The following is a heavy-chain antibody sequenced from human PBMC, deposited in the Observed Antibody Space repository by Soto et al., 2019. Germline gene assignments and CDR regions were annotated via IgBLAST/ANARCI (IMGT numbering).Heavy chain of an antibody. CDR2: ISAHNGHT. D-gene: IGHD1-1*01. V-gene: IGHV1-18*01. CDR1: GYDFTTYG. J-gene: IGHJ4*02. CDR3: ARGRYGDY. Sequence: QVHLVQSGAEVKNPGASVKVSCKGSGYDFTTYGITWVRQAPGQGLEWMAWISAHNGHTNYAPDLQGRVTVTRDTSTSTAYIELRSLRSDDTAVYYCARGRYGDYWGQGALVTVSS.